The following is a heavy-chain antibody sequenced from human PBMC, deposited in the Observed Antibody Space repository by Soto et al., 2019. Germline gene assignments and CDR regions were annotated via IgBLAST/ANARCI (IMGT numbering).Heavy chain of an antibody. J-gene: IGHJ4*02. V-gene: IGHV3-23*01. CDR2: ISGSGGST. CDR1: GLTFSNYA. Sequence: GGSLRLSCAASGLTFSNYAMSWVRQAPGKGLEWVSVISGSGGSTYYADSVKGRFTISRDNSKNTLSLQMNSLTAEDTAVYYCEKTNLYCSSTSCYDYWGQGILVTVYS. CDR3: EKTNLYCSSTSCYDY. D-gene: IGHD2-2*01.